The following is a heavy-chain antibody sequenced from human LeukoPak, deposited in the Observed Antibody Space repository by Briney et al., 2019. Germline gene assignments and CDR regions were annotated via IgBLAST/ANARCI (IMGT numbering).Heavy chain of an antibody. CDR2: ISGSGGTT. CDR1: GFTFSNTW. J-gene: IGHJ4*02. V-gene: IGHV3-23*01. Sequence: HPGGSLRLSCVASGFTFSNTWMNWVRQAPGKGLEWVSGISGSGGTTYYADSVKGRFTISRDNSKNTLYLQMNYLRAEDTALYYCAKNIAAPTTPFDYWGQGTLVTVSS. CDR3: AKNIAAPTTPFDY. D-gene: IGHD6-13*01.